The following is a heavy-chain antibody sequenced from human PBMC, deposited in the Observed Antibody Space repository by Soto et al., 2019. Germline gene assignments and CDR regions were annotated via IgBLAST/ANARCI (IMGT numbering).Heavy chain of an antibody. CDR1: GGTFSSYA. Sequence: GASVKVSCKASGGTFSSYAISWVRQAPGQGLEWMGGIIPIFGTANYAQKYKGRVTITADESTSTAYMELSSLRSEDTAVYYCARVILAHSSGCYYFDYWGQGTLVTVSS. J-gene: IGHJ4*02. CDR2: IIPIFGTA. V-gene: IGHV1-69*13. CDR3: ARVILAHSSGCYYFDY. D-gene: IGHD6-19*01.